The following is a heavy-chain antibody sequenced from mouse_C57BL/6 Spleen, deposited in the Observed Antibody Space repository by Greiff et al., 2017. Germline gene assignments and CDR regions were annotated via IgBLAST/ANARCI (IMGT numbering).Heavy chain of an antibody. CDR1: GYTFTDYN. V-gene: IGHV1-22*01. CDR3: AGEDDGYSAWFAY. J-gene: IGHJ3*01. CDR2: INPNNGGT. D-gene: IGHD2-3*01. Sequence: VQLQQSGPELVKPGASVKMSCKASGYTFTDYNMHWVKQSPGKSLEWIGYINPNNGGTSYNQKFKGKATLTVNKSSSTAYMQLRSLTSEDSAVYYCAGEDDGYSAWFAYWGQGTLVTVSA.